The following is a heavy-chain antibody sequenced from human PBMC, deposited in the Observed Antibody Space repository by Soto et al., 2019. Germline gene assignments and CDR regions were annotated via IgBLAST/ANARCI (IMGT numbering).Heavy chain of an antibody. J-gene: IGHJ4*02. Sequence: TLSLTCAVSGGSISSSNWWSWVRQPPGKGLAWIGEIYHSGSTNYNPSIKSRVTISVDTSQNQFSLSLASVTAADTAVYYCAIGGFLYGHLLFGGQGIRVTVSS. CDR3: AIGGFLYGHLLF. D-gene: IGHD3-10*01. V-gene: IGHV4-4*02. CDR2: IYHSGST. CDR1: GGSISSSNW.